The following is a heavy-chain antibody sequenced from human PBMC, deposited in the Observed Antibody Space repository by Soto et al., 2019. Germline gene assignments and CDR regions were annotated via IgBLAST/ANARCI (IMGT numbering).Heavy chain of an antibody. Sequence: SETLSLTCAVYGESLSGYYWTWIRQPPGKGLEWIGEINHSGSTDYNPSLKSRVTISVDTSKNHFSLKLSSVTAADTAVHYCARSLGYCSGGSCYSRGNWFDPWGQGTLVTVSS. CDR1: GESLSGYY. D-gene: IGHD2-15*01. CDR2: INHSGST. J-gene: IGHJ5*02. CDR3: ARSLGYCSGGSCYSRGNWFDP. V-gene: IGHV4-34*01.